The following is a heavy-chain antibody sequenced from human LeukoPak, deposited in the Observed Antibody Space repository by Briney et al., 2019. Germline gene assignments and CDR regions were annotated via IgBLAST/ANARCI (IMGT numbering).Heavy chain of an antibody. CDR2: IYYSGST. Sequence: SETLSLTCTVSGGSISSYYWSWIRQPPGKGLEWIGYIYYSGSTNYNPSLKSRVTISVDTSKNQFSLKLSSVTAADTAVYYCARESDRGNAFDIWGQGTMVTVSS. J-gene: IGHJ3*02. CDR3: ARESDRGNAFDI. V-gene: IGHV4-59*01. CDR1: GGSISSYY. D-gene: IGHD3-10*01.